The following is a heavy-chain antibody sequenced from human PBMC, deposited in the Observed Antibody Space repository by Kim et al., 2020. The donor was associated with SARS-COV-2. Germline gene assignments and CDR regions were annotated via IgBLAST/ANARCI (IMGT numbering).Heavy chain of an antibody. CDR3: ARGTPWLRFSGLNWGIDY. Sequence: GGSLRLSCAASGFTFSSYSMNWVRQAPGKGLEWVSSISSSSSYIYYADSVKGRFTISRDNAKNSLYLQMNSLRAEDTAVYYCARGTPWLRFSGLNWGIDYWGQGTLVTVSS. D-gene: IGHD5-12*01. V-gene: IGHV3-21*01. CDR1: GFTFSSYS. J-gene: IGHJ4*02. CDR2: ISSSSSYI.